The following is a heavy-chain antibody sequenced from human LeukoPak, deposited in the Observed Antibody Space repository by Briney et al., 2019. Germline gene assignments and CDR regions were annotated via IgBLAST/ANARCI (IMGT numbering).Heavy chain of an antibody. CDR3: AKGGVGASYYMDV. CDR2: IRYDGSNK. V-gene: IGHV3-30*02. D-gene: IGHD1-26*01. CDR1: KFTSSSSV. Sequence: PGGSLRLSCAASKFTSSSSVMHGVRQAPGKGLEWLAFIRYDGSNKNYADSVKGRFTISKDNSKNTLYMQINSLRGEDTAVYYCAKGGVGASYYMDVWGKGTTVTVSS. J-gene: IGHJ6*03.